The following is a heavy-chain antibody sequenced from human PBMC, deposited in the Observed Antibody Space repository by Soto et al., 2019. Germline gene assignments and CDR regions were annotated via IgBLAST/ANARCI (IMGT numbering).Heavy chain of an antibody. Sequence: GGSLRLSCAASGFTVSSNYMSWVRQAPGKGLEWVSVIYSGGSTYYADSVKGRFTISRDNSKNTLYLQMNSLRAEDTAVYYCANNGVGLIDWFDPWGQGTLVTVSS. J-gene: IGHJ5*02. CDR2: IYSGGST. V-gene: IGHV3-53*01. CDR3: ANNGVGLIDWFDP. CDR1: GFTVSSNY. D-gene: IGHD1-20*01.